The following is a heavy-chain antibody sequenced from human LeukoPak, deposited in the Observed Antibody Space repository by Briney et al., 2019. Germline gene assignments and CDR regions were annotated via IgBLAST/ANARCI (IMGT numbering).Heavy chain of an antibody. CDR3: AKGGYCSGGSCYRNLYYFDY. Sequence: GGSLRLSCAASGFTFSSYAMSWVRQAPGKGLEWVSAISGSGGSTYYADSVKGRFTFSRDNSKNTLYLQMNSLRAEDTAVYYCAKGGYCSGGSCYRNLYYFDYWGQGTLVTVSS. J-gene: IGHJ4*02. CDR2: ISGSGGST. V-gene: IGHV3-23*01. CDR1: GFTFSSYA. D-gene: IGHD2-15*01.